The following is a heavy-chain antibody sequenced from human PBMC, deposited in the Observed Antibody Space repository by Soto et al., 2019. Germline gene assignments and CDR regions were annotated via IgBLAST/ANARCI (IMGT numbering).Heavy chain of an antibody. J-gene: IGHJ4*02. CDR3: AMALYGGSARFDY. D-gene: IGHD2-15*01. CDR2: ISSDGSKK. CDR1: GFTFSNNG. V-gene: IGHV3-30*03. Sequence: QVQLVESGGGVVQPGRSLRLSCVASGFTFSNNGIHWVRQAPGKGLEWVAVISSDGSKKYSADSVKGRFTISRDNSKNTLYLQMNSRRAEDTAVYYGAMALYGGSARFDYWGQGNLVTVSS.